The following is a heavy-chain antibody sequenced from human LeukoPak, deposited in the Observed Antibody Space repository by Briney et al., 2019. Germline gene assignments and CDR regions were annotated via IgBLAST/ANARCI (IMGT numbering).Heavy chain of an antibody. J-gene: IGHJ4*02. CDR2: INSDGSST. Sequence: QPGGSLRLSCAASGFTFSSYWMHWVRQAPGKGLVWVSRINSDGSSTSYADSVKGRFTISRDNAKNTLYLQMNSLRSDDTAVYFCAKESTMRVAASLDYWGQGTLVAVSS. V-gene: IGHV3-74*01. CDR3: AKESTMRVAASLDY. D-gene: IGHD6-19*01. CDR1: GFTFSSYW.